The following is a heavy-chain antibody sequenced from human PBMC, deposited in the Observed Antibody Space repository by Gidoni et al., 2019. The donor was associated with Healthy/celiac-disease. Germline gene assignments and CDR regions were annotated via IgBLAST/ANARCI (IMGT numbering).Heavy chain of an antibody. CDR1: GFPFSSYA. D-gene: IGHD2-15*01. V-gene: IGHV3-23*01. Sequence: EVQLLESGGGLVQPGGSLRLSCAASGFPFSSYAMSWVRQAPGKGLEWVSALSGSGGSTYYADSVKGRFTISRDNSKNTLYLQMNSLRAEDTAVYYCAKDYWRYNPNQGYCSGGSCYSGAAFDYWGQGTLVTVSS. J-gene: IGHJ4*02. CDR3: AKDYWRYNPNQGYCSGGSCYSGAAFDY. CDR2: LSGSGGST.